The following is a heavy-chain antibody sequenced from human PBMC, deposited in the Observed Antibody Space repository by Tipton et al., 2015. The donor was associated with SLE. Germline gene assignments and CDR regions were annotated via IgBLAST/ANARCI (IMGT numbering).Heavy chain of an antibody. CDR1: GGSFSGYY. D-gene: IGHD2-15*01. CDR2: IKHSGST. CDR3: ARAEGSWDAFDI. J-gene: IGHJ3*02. V-gene: IGHV4-34*01. Sequence: GLVKPSETLSLTCAVYGGSFSGYYWSWIRQPPGKGLEWIGEIKHSGSTNYNPSLKSRVTISVDTSKNQFSLKLSSVTAADTAVYYCARAEGSWDAFDIWGQGTMVTVSS.